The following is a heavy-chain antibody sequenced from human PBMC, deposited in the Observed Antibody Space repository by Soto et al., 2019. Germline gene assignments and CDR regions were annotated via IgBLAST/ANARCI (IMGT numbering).Heavy chain of an antibody. CDR3: ARCLYYDFWSGYYSSGMDV. J-gene: IGHJ6*02. CDR1: GGSIYTYY. Sequence: ETLSLTCNVSGGSIYTYYWNWIRQSPGKGLEWIGYISDGGSTNYNPSLKSRVTISVDTSKKQVSLKLSSVTAADTAVYYCARCLYYDFWSGYYSSGMDVWGQGTTVTVSS. CDR2: ISDGGST. V-gene: IGHV4-59*12. D-gene: IGHD3-3*01.